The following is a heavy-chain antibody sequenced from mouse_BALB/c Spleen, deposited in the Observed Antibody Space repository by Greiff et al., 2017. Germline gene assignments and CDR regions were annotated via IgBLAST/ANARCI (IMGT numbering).Heavy chain of an antibody. D-gene: IGHD2-2*01. CDR3: ARGGYDGAWFAY. V-gene: IGHV3-8*02. Sequence: DVQLQESGPSFVKPSQTLSLTCSVTGDSITSGYWNWIRKFPGNKLEYMGYISYSGSTYYNPSLKSRISITRDNSKNQYYLQLNSVTTEDTATNYCARGGYDGAWFAYWGQGTLVTVSA. J-gene: IGHJ3*01. CDR2: ISYSGST. CDR1: GDSITSGY.